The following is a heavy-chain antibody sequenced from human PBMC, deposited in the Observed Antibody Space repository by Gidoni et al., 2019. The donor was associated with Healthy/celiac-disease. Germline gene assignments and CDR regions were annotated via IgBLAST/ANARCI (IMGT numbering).Heavy chain of an antibody. V-gene: IGHV3-7*01. D-gene: IGHD3-3*01. CDR1: GSTFSRYW. Sequence: EVQLVEPGGVWAQPGGSWRLSCAAVGSTFSRYWNSWVRQAPGKGLEWVANVKQDGREKYYVDSVKGRFTISRDNAKNSLYLQLNSLRAEDTAVYDCARVMSDYYYYGMDVWGQGTTVTVSS. CDR2: VKQDGREK. CDR3: ARVMSDYYYYGMDV. J-gene: IGHJ6*02.